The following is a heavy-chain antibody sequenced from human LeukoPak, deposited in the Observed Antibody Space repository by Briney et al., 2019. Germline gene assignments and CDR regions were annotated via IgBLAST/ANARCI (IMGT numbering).Heavy chain of an antibody. CDR2: IKQDGSEK. Sequence: PGGSLRLSCAASGFTFSSYSMNWVRQAPGKGLEWVANIKQDGSEKYYVDSVKGRFTISRDNAKNSLYLQMNSLRAEDTAVYYCARDQSYDILTGYYYFDYWGQGTLVTVSS. J-gene: IGHJ4*02. CDR3: ARDQSYDILTGYYYFDY. V-gene: IGHV3-7*01. CDR1: GFTFSSYS. D-gene: IGHD3-9*01.